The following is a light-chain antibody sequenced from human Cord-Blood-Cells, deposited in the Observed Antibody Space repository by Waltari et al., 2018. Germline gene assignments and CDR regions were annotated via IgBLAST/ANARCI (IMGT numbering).Light chain of an antibody. CDR1: KLGDKY. J-gene: IGLJ2*01. V-gene: IGLV3-1*01. CDR2: QDS. Sequence: SYELTQPPSVSVSPGQTASIPCSGDKLGDKYACWYQQKPGQSPVLVIYQDSKRTSGIPERFAGSNSGNTATLTNSGAQAMDEADYCCQAWDSSTDVVFGGGTKLTVL. CDR3: QAWDSSTDVV.